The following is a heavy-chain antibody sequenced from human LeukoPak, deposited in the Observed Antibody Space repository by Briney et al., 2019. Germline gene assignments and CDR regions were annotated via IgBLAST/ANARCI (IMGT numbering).Heavy chain of an antibody. Sequence: GGSLRLSXAASGFTFSSYEMNWVRQAPGKGLEWVSYISSSGSTIYYADSVKGRFTISRDNAKNSLYPQMNSLRAEDTAVYYCAREGASLGYYFDYWGQGTLVTVSS. J-gene: IGHJ4*02. V-gene: IGHV3-48*03. CDR3: AREGASLGYYFDY. CDR2: ISSSGSTI. D-gene: IGHD4/OR15-4a*01. CDR1: GFTFSSYE.